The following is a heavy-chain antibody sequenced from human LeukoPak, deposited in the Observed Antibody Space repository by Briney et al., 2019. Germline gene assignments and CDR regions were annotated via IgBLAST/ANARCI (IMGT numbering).Heavy chain of an antibody. D-gene: IGHD3-22*01. CDR3: AAGNYYDSSGYHPYAFDI. Sequence: SVKVSCKASGFIFSRSAVQWVRQARGQRLEWIGWIVVGSGNTNYAQKFQERVTMTRDMSTGTAYMELSSLRSEDTAVYYCAAGNYYDSSGYHPYAFDIWGQGTMVTVSS. V-gene: IGHV1-58*01. J-gene: IGHJ3*02. CDR1: GFIFSRSA. CDR2: IVVGSGNT.